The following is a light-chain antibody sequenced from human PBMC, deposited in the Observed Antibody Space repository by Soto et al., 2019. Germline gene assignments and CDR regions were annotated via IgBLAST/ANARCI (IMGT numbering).Light chain of an antibody. J-gene: IGKJ5*01. Sequence: EIVLTQSPATLSLSPGERATPSCRDSETIRNLLDWYQQRPGQAPRXLIYDAFSREPGIPAMFSGGGAGTDCTRTISSLEPEDVRVAYCPQRHNWPITFGQGTRLE. CDR1: ETIRNL. CDR3: PQRHNWPIT. V-gene: IGKV3-11*01. CDR2: DAF.